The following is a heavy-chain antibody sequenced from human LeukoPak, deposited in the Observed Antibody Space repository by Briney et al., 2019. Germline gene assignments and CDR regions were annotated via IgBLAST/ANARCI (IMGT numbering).Heavy chain of an antibody. Sequence: ASVKVSCKVSGYTLTVLSMHWVRQAPGKGLEWMGGSDPEDGETIYAQKFQGRVTMTEDTSTDTAYMELSSLRSEDTAVYYCATLPLSGSYYFDYWGQGTLVTVSS. CDR1: GYTLTVLS. CDR2: SDPEDGET. CDR3: ATLPLSGSYYFDY. J-gene: IGHJ4*02. V-gene: IGHV1-24*01. D-gene: IGHD1-26*01.